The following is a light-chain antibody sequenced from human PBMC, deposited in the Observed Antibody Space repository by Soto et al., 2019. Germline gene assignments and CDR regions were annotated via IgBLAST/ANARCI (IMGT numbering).Light chain of an antibody. CDR2: DAS. CDR3: QQYNRYSIT. CDR1: QSFSGW. V-gene: IGKV1-5*01. Sequence: DIQMTQSPSTLSASVGDRVTITCRASQSFSGWLAWYQQKPGRAPKLLIYDASSLDSGVPSRFSGSGSGTEFTLTISSLQTDDFATYYCQQYNRYSITFGQGTRLEIK. J-gene: IGKJ5*01.